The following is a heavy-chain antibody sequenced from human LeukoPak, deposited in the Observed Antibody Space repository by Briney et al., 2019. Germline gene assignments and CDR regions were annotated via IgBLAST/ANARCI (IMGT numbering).Heavy chain of an antibody. CDR1: GGSISSYY. D-gene: IGHD5-12*01. CDR3: ARGKRGGYDYYYCYYMDV. J-gene: IGHJ6*03. CDR2: IYYSGST. Sequence: SETLSLTCTVSGGSISSYYWSWIRQPPGKGLEWIGYIYYSGSTNYNPSLKSRVTISVDTSKNQFSLKLSSVIAADMAVYYCARGKRGGYDYYYCYYMDVWGKGTTVTVSS. V-gene: IGHV4-59*01.